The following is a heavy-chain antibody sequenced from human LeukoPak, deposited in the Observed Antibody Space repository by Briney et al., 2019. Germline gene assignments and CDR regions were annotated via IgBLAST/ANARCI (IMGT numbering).Heavy chain of an antibody. J-gene: IGHJ4*02. V-gene: IGHV1-46*01. Sequence: AASVKVSCKASGYTFTSYYMHWVRQAPGQGLEWMGIINPSGGSTSYAQKFQGRVTMTRDMSTSTVYMELSSLRSEDTAVYYCARGVYDILTGYSIGNLFDYWGQGTLVTVSS. CDR1: GYTFTSYY. CDR3: ARGVYDILTGYSIGNLFDY. D-gene: IGHD3-9*01. CDR2: INPSGGST.